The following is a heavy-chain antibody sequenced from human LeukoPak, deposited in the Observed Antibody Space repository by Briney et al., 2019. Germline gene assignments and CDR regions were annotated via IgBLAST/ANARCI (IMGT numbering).Heavy chain of an antibody. D-gene: IGHD6-19*01. CDR2: IYHSGST. Sequence: SETLSLTCTVSGYSVSSGYYWGWIRQPPGKGLEWIGSIYHSGSTYYNPSLKSRVTISVDTSKNQFSLKLSSVTAADTAVYYCARAKLAGTKADAFDIWGQGTMVTVSS. CDR3: ARAKLAGTKADAFDI. J-gene: IGHJ3*02. CDR1: GYSVSSGYY. V-gene: IGHV4-38-2*02.